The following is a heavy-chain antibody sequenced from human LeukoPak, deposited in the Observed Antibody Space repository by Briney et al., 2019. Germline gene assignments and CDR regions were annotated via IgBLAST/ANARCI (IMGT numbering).Heavy chain of an antibody. V-gene: IGHV4-61*02. CDR2: IYTSGST. Sequence: PSETLSLTCTVSGGSVSSGDYYWTWIQQPAGKGLEWIGRIYTSGSTSYSPSLKSRVTISLDTSKNQFSLRLSSVTAADTAVYYCARGGELLNYLGQGTLVTVSS. J-gene: IGHJ4*02. D-gene: IGHD1-7*01. CDR1: GGSVSSGDYY. CDR3: ARGGELLNY.